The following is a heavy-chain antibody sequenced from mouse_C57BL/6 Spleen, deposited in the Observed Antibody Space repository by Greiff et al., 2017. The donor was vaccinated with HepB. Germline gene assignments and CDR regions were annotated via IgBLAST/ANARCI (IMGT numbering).Heavy chain of an antibody. Sequence: VQLQQSGAELVKPGASVKISCKASGYAFSSYWMNWVKQRPGKGLEWIGQIYPGDGDTNYNGKFKGKATLTADKSSSTAYMQLSSLTSEDSAVYCCARGDLYYDYDGCAYWGHGLWSLSLQ. CDR2: IYPGDGDT. J-gene: IGHJ3*01. D-gene: IGHD2-4*01. CDR1: GYAFSSYW. CDR3: ARGDLYYDYDGCAY. V-gene: IGHV1-80*01.